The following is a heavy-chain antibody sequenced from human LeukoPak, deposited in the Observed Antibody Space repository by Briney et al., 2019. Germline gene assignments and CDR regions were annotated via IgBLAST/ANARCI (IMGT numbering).Heavy chain of an antibody. CDR2: ISGSGGST. Sequence: PGGSLRLSCAASGFTFNSYAMSWVRQAPGKGLEWVSAISGSGGSTYYADSVKGRFTISRDNSKNTLYLQMNSLRAEDTAVYYCAKLHYYDSSGYPYDAFDIWGQGTMVTVSS. J-gene: IGHJ3*02. V-gene: IGHV3-23*01. CDR1: GFTFNSYA. CDR3: AKLHYYDSSGYPYDAFDI. D-gene: IGHD3-22*01.